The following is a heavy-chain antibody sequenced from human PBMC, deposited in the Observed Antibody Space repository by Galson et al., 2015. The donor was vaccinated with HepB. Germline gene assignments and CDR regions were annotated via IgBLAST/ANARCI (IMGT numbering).Heavy chain of an antibody. CDR1: GFTFHKYA. D-gene: IGHD2-21*02. Sequence: SLRLSCAASGFTFHKYAMHWVRQTPGRGLEWVAAVSGDGGTKYYADSVKGRFIISRDLSKNSLFLQMNSLRPEDTGVYYCAKDLPGVVTINIPGYYFHYWGQGTLVTVSS. J-gene: IGHJ4*02. CDR3: AKDLPGVVTINIPGYYFHY. CDR2: VSGDGGTK. V-gene: IGHV3-30*14.